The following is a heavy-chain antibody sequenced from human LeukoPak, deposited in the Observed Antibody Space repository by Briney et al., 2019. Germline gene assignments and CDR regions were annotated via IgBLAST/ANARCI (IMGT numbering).Heavy chain of an antibody. CDR3: ARAPVVVTAIAYYMDV. CDR2: IKQDGSEK. CDR1: GFTFSIYW. V-gene: IGHV3-7*01. D-gene: IGHD2-21*02. Sequence: PGGSLRLSCAAYGFTFSIYWMTWVRQAPGKGLEWVANIKQDGSEKYYVDSVKGRFTISRDNAKNSLYLQMNSLRAEDTAVYYCARAPVVVTAIAYYMDVWGKGTTVTVSS. J-gene: IGHJ6*03.